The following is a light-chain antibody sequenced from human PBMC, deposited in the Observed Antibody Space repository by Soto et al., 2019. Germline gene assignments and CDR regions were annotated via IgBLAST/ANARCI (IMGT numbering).Light chain of an antibody. CDR1: TGAVTSGYY. Sequence: QAVVTQEPSLTVSPGGTVTLTCASSTGAVTSGYYPNWFQQKPGQAPRALIYSTSNKHPSTPALFSGSLLGGKAALTLSGVQPEDEAEYYCLLYYGGTRVFGGGTKVTVL. J-gene: IGLJ2*01. CDR3: LLYYGGTRV. CDR2: STS. V-gene: IGLV7-43*01.